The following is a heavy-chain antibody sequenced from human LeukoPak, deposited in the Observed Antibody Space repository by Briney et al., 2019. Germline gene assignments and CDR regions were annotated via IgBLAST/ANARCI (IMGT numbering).Heavy chain of an antibody. J-gene: IGHJ4*02. CDR3: ALSEMATIFLNFD. CDR1: GYTFTSYG. Sequence: ASVKVSCKASGYTFTSYGISWVRQAPGQGVEWMGWISAYNGNTNYAQKLQGRVTMTTDTSTSTAYMELRSLRSDDTAVYYCALSEMATIFLNFDWGQGTLVTVSS. V-gene: IGHV1-18*01. CDR2: ISAYNGNT. D-gene: IGHD5-24*01.